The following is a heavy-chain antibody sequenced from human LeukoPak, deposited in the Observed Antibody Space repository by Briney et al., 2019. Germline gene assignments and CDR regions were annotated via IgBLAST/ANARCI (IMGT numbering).Heavy chain of an antibody. V-gene: IGHV4-34*01. D-gene: IGHD3-3*01. CDR3: ARDWLSYDFWSGRGTTENRFDP. CDR2: INHSGST. J-gene: IGHJ5*02. CDR1: GGSFSGYY. Sequence: SETLSLTCAVYGGSFSGYYWSWIRQPPGKGLEWIGEINHSGSTNYNPSLKSRVTISVDTSKNQFSLKLSSVTAADTAVYYCARDWLSYDFWSGRGTTENRFDPWGQGTLVTVSS.